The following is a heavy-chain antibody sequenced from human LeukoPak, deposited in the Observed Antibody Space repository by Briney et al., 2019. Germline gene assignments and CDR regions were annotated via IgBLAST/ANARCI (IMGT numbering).Heavy chain of an antibody. CDR2: ISSSSSYI. D-gene: IGHD3-22*01. Sequence: GGSLRLSCAASGFTFSSYSMNWVRQAPGKGLEWVSSISSSSSYIYYADSVKGRFTISRDNAKNSLYLQMNSLRAEDTAVYYCARARVYYDSSGAIDYWGQGTLVTVSS. CDR1: GFTFSSYS. CDR3: ARARVYYDSSGAIDY. V-gene: IGHV3-21*01. J-gene: IGHJ4*02.